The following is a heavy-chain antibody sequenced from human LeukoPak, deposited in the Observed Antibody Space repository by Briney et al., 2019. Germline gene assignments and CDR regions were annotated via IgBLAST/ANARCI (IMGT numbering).Heavy chain of an antibody. CDR2: IYTSGST. CDR1: GGSISSYY. CDR3: ARDGYYYDSSGYSYYFDY. J-gene: IGHJ4*02. V-gene: IGHV4-4*07. D-gene: IGHD3-22*01. Sequence: SETLSLTCTVSGGSISSYYWSWIRQPAGKGLEWIGRIYTSGSTNYNPSLKSRVTMSVDTSKNQFSLKLSSVTAADTAVYYCARDGYYYDSSGYSYYFDYRGQGTLVTVSS.